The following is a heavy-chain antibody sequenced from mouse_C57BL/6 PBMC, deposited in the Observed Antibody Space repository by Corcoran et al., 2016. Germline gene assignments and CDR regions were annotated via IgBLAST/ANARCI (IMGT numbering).Heavy chain of an antibody. CDR1: GYTFTTYG. V-gene: IGHV9-3*01. CDR3: ARESNWYFDV. Sequence: QIQLVQSGPELKKPGETVKISCKASGYTFTTYGMSWVKQAPGKGLKWMGWINTYSGVPTYADDFKGRFAFSLETSASTAYLQINTLKNEDTATYFCARESNWYFDVWGTGTTVTVSS. CDR2: INTYSGVP. J-gene: IGHJ1*03.